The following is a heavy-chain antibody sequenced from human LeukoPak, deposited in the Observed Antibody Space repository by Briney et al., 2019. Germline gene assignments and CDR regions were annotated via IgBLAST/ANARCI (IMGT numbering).Heavy chain of an antibody. CDR2: INHSGST. CDR3: ARGIHFDIVATITSYYYYMDV. D-gene: IGHD5-12*01. CDR1: GGSFSGYY. V-gene: IGHV4-34*01. J-gene: IGHJ6*03. Sequence: SETLSLTCAVYGGSFSGYYWSWIRQPPGKGLEWIGEINHSGSTNYNPSPTSRVTISVDTSKNQFSLKLSSVTAADTAVYYCARGIHFDIVATITSYYYYMDVWGKGTTVTVSS.